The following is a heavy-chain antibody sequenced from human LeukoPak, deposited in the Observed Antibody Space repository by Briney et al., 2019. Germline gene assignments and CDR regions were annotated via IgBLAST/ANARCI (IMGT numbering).Heavy chain of an antibody. Sequence: GGSLRLSCAASGFTFSSYSMNWVRQGPRKGLEWVSYISSSSSTIYYADSVKGRFTISRDNAKNSLYLQMNSLRAEDTAVYYCARGPTYGDYVGNWFDPWGQGTLVTVSP. CDR3: ARGPTYGDYVGNWFDP. D-gene: IGHD4-17*01. J-gene: IGHJ5*02. V-gene: IGHV3-48*01. CDR2: ISSSSSTI. CDR1: GFTFSSYS.